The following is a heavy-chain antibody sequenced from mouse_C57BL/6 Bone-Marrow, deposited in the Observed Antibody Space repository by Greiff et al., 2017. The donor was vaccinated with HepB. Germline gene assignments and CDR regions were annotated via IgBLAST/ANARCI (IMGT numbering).Heavy chain of an antibody. CDR2: IDPSDSYT. CDR3: ASRGWGNYVGTY. V-gene: IGHV1-59*01. CDR1: GYTFTSYW. Sequence: QVQLQQPGAELVRPGTSVKLSCKASGYTFTSYWMHWVKQRPGQGLEWIGVIDPSDSYTNYNQKFKGKATLTVDTSSSTAYMQLSSLTSEDSAVYYCASRGWGNYVGTYWGQGTLVTVSA. D-gene: IGHD2-1*01. J-gene: IGHJ3*01.